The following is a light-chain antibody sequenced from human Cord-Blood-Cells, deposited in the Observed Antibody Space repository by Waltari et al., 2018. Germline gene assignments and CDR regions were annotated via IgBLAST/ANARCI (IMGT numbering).Light chain of an antibody. Sequence: DIQMTQSPSSVSASVGDRVTITCRASQGISSYLNWYQQKPGKAPKLLIYAASSLQSGVPSRFSGSGSGTDFTLTISSLQPEDFATYYCQQANSFPLTFGGGTKVEIK. J-gene: IGKJ4*01. CDR3: QQANSFPLT. CDR2: AAS. V-gene: IGKV1-12*01. CDR1: QGISSY.